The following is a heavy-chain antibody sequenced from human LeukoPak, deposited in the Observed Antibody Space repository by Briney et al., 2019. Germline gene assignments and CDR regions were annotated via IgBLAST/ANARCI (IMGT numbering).Heavy chain of an antibody. CDR2: INPNSGGT. CDR1: GYTFTGYY. V-gene: IGHV1-2*02. Sequence: ASVKVSCKASGYTFTGYYMHWVRQAPGQGLEWMGWINPNSGGTNYAQKFQGRVTMTRDTSISTAYMELSRLRSDDTAVYSCARGLGYCSGGTCAPGALDIWGQGTMVTVSS. D-gene: IGHD2-15*01. J-gene: IGHJ3*02. CDR3: ARGLGYCSGGTCAPGALDI.